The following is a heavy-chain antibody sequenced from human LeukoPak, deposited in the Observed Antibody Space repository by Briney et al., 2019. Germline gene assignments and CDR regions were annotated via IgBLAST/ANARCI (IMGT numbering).Heavy chain of an antibody. D-gene: IGHD5-12*01. CDR2: ISWNSGSI. Sequence: SLRLSCAASGFTFDDYAMHWVRQAPGQGLEWVSCISWNSGSIGYADSVKGRFTISRDNAKNSLYLQMNSLRAEDMASYYCAKDSGYSGYDYDAFDIWGQGTMVTVSS. V-gene: IGHV3-9*03. CDR1: GFTFDDYA. CDR3: AKDSGYSGYDYDAFDI. J-gene: IGHJ3*02.